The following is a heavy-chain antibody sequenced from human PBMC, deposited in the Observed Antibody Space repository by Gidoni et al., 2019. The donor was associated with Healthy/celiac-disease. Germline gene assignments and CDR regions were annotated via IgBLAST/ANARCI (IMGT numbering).Heavy chain of an antibody. CDR2: IYTSGST. CDR3: ARGRDGYKGPREYFDY. Sequence: QVQLQESGPGLVKPSQPLSLTCTVSGGSLRRGSYYWSWIRQPAGKGLEWIGRIYTSGSTNYNPSLKSRVTISVDTSKNQFSLKLSSVTAADTAVYYCARGRDGYKGPREYFDYWGQGTRVTVSS. CDR1: GGSLRRGSYY. J-gene: IGHJ4*02. D-gene: IGHD5-12*01. V-gene: IGHV4-61*02.